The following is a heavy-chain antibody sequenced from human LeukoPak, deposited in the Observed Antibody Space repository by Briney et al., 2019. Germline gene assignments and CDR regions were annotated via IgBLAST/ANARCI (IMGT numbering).Heavy chain of an antibody. J-gene: IGHJ3*02. Sequence: GGSLRLSCAASGFTFSDHYMDWVRQAPGKGLEWVGRTRNKANSYTTEYAASVKGRFTISRDDSKNSLYLQMNSLKTEDTAVYYCARVDSGSYFDAFDIWGQGTMVTVSS. D-gene: IGHD1-26*01. CDR1: GFTFSDHY. CDR2: TRNKANSYTT. V-gene: IGHV3-72*01. CDR3: ARVDSGSYFDAFDI.